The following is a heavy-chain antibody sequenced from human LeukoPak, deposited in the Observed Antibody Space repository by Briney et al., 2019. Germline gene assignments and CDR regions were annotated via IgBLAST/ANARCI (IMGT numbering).Heavy chain of an antibody. CDR3: AKSPPDYGHSSNFDY. Sequence: PGGSLRLSCAASGFTFSDYYMSWIRQAPGKGLEWVSYISSSGSTIYYADSVKGRFTISRDNSKNTLYLQMNSLRAEDTAVYYCAKSPPDYGHSSNFDYWGQGTLVTVSS. V-gene: IGHV3-11*01. CDR1: GFTFSDYY. CDR2: ISSSGSTI. J-gene: IGHJ4*02. D-gene: IGHD4-17*01.